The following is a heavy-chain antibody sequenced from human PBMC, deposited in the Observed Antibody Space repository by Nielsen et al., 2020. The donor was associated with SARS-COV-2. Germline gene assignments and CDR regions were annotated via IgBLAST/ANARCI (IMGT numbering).Heavy chain of an antibody. CDR1: GFTFSSYA. D-gene: IGHD1-26*01. J-gene: IGHJ4*02. Sequence: GESLKISCAASGFTFSSYAMSWVRQAPGKGLEWVSVIYSGGSSTYYADSVKGRFTISRDNSKNTLYLQMNSLRAEDTAVYYCAKGLSGSYYEAFDYWGQGTLVTVSS. V-gene: IGHV3-23*03. CDR3: AKGLSGSYYEAFDY. CDR2: IYSGGSST.